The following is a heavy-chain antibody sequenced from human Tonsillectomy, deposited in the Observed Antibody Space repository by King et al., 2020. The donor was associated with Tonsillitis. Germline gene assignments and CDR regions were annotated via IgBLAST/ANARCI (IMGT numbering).Heavy chain of an antibody. CDR3: AKDREAMGTATGSMDV. CDR2: ISGGGGST. CDR1: GFTFSSYA. J-gene: IGHJ6*02. Sequence: VQLVESGGGLVQPGGSLRLSCAASGFTFSSYAMNWVRQAPGQGLEWVSGISGGGGSTYYADSVKGRFTISRDNSKNTLYLQMNSLRAEETAVYSCAKDREAMGTATGSMDVWGQGTTVTVS. V-gene: IGHV3-23*04. D-gene: IGHD5-18*01.